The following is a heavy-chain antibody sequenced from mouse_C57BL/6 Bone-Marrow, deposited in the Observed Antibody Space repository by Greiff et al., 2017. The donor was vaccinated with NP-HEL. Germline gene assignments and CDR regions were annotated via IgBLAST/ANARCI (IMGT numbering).Heavy chain of an antibody. CDR2: IYPRSGNT. CDR1: GYTFTSYG. J-gene: IGHJ4*01. V-gene: IGHV1-81*01. Sequence: VKLVESGAELARPGASVKLSCKASGYTFTSYGISWVKQRTGQGLEWIGEIYPRSGNTYYNEKFKGKATLTADKSSSTAYMELRSLTSEDSAVYFCARSGYGSSYDYAMDYWGQGTSVTVSS. D-gene: IGHD1-1*01. CDR3: ARSGYGSSYDYAMDY.